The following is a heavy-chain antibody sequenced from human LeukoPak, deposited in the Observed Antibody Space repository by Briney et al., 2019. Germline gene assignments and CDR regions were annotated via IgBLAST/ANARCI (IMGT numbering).Heavy chain of an antibody. V-gene: IGHV3-74*01. CDR3: GRVQVLAGYAMSGLDVWGLDV. D-gene: IGHD3-9*01. J-gene: IGHJ6*02. Sequence: GGSLRLSCAASGFTLRAYWMHWVRQAPGKGLVWISRINSDGSTTDYADSVKGRFTISRDNAKNTLYLHMNSLRVEDTAVYYCGRVQVLAGYAMSGLDVWGLDVWGQGTTVTVSS. CDR2: INSDGSTT. CDR1: GFTLRAYW.